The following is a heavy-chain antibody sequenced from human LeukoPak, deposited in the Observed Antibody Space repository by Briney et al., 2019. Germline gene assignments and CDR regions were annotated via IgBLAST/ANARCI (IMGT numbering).Heavy chain of an antibody. CDR1: GYTFTSYG. CDR3: ARASKNNPYHPYYYYYMDV. V-gene: IGHV1-69*13. D-gene: IGHD1-14*01. CDR2: IIPIFGTA. J-gene: IGHJ6*03. Sequence: GASVKVSCKASGYTFTSYGISWVRQAPGQGLEWMGGIIPIFGTANYAQKFQGRVTITADESTSTAYMELSSLRSEDTAVYYCARASKNNPYHPYYYYYMDVWGKGTTVTISS.